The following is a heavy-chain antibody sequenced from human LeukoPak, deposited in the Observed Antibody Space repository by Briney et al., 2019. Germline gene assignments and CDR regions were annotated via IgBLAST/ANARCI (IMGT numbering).Heavy chain of an antibody. Sequence: RGESLKISCKGSGYTFTTYCIGWVRQMPGKGLEWMGIIYPGDSDTRYSPAFEGQATISVDKSISTAYLQWSSLKASDSAMYYCARRSSGWYYFDYWGQGTLVTVSS. CDR2: IYPGDSDT. CDR3: ARRSSGWYYFDY. V-gene: IGHV5-51*01. CDR1: GYTFTTYC. J-gene: IGHJ4*02. D-gene: IGHD6-19*01.